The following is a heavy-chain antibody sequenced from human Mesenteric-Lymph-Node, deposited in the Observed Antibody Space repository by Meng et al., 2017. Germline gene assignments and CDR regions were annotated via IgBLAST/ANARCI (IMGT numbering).Heavy chain of an antibody. Sequence: EVQLVESGGGLVRPGGSLRLSCAASGFLFSDYPMYWVRQAPGKGLEWVSSINDVSSFKHYADSVKGRFTISRDNARNLLYLQMNSLTAEDTAVYYCAGRPNFDYWGQGTLVTVSS. CDR3: AGRPNFDY. CDR2: INDVSSFK. V-gene: IGHV3-21*06. J-gene: IGHJ4*02. CDR1: GFLFSDYP.